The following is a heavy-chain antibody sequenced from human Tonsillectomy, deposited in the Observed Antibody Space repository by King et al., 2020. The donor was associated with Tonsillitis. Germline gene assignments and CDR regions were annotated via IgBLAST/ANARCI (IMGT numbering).Heavy chain of an antibody. CDR3: ARGGYSYGYYYYYYGMDV. V-gene: IGHV4-59*01. D-gene: IGHD5-18*01. Sequence: VQLQESGPGLVKPSETLSLTCTVSGGSISSYYWSWIRQPLGKGLEWIGYIYYSGSTNYNPSLKSRVTISVDTSKNQFSLKLSSVTAADTAVYYCARGGYSYGYYYYYYGMDVWGQGTTVTVSS. CDR2: IYYSGST. J-gene: IGHJ6*02. CDR1: GGSISSYY.